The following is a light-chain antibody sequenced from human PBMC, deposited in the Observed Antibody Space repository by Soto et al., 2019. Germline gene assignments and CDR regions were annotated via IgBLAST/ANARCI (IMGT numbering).Light chain of an antibody. CDR1: SSDFGNYNL. CDR2: EVN. V-gene: IGLV2-14*02. J-gene: IGLJ1*01. Sequence: QSALTQPASVSGSPGQSITISCTGTSSDFGNYNLVSWYQQHPGKVPKLILFEVNKRPSGVPDRFSGSKSGNTASLTVSGLQAEDEADYYCSSYAGSSNVFGTGTKLTVL. CDR3: SSYAGSSNV.